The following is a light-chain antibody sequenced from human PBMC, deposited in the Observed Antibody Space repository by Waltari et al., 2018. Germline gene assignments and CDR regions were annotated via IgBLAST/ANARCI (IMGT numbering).Light chain of an antibody. CDR2: EVN. CDR3: CSYTVSSNHAV. CDR1: TSDVGSYNL. J-gene: IGLJ2*01. Sequence: SALTQPASVSLSPGKSLTISCTRTTSDVGSYNLVSWYQQDPGKAPKLMIYEVNTRPAGVSNRFSVAKSGSTASQTTSGLQAEDEADCYCCSYTVSSNHAVFGGGTKLTVL. V-gene: IGLV2-23*02.